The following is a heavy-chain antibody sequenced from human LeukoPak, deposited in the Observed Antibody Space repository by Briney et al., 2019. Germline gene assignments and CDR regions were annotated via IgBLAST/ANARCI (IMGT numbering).Heavy chain of an antibody. CDR1: GFTFSSYG. CDR2: ISYDGGNK. CDR3: AKGVAGSSGFDY. J-gene: IGHJ4*02. D-gene: IGHD6-19*01. Sequence: PGGSLRLSCAASGFTFSSYGMHWVRQAPGKGLEWVAVISYDGGNKYYADSVKGRFTISRDNSKNTLYLQMNSLRAEDTAVYYCAKGVAGSSGFDYWGQGTPVTVSS. V-gene: IGHV3-30*18.